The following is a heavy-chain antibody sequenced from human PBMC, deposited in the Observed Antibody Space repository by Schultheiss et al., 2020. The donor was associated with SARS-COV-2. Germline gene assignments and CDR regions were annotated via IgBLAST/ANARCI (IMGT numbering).Heavy chain of an antibody. J-gene: IGHJ2*01. D-gene: IGHD3-3*01. Sequence: SVKVSCKASADTFNSYAISWVRQAPGQGLEWMGGIIPIFRTANYAQKFQGRVTITADESTSTAYMELSSLRSEDTAVYYCARDRYDFWSGYVSYWYFDLWGRGTLVTVSS. CDR3: ARDRYDFWSGYVSYWYFDL. V-gene: IGHV1-69*13. CDR1: ADTFNSYA. CDR2: IIPIFRTA.